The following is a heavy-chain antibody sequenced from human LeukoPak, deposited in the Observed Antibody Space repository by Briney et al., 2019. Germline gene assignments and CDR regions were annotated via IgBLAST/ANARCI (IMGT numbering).Heavy chain of an antibody. CDR3: ARHCSSTSCYPLSAFDI. CDR1: GGSISSGDYY. J-gene: IGHJ3*02. V-gene: IGHV4-30-4*08. D-gene: IGHD2-2*01. Sequence: SQTLSLTCTVSGGSISSGDYYWSWIRQPPGKGLEWIGYIYYSGSTYYNPSLKSRVTISVDTSKSQFSLKLSSVTAADTAVYYCARHCSSTSCYPLSAFDIWGQGTMVTVSS. CDR2: IYYSGST.